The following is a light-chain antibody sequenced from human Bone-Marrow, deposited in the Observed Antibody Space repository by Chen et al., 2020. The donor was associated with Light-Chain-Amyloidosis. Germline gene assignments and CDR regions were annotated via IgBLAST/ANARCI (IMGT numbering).Light chain of an antibody. CDR1: DLPTKY. J-gene: IGLJ2*01. V-gene: IGLV3-25*03. CDR3: QSADSSGTYEVI. Sequence: SYELTQPPSVSVSPGQTARFTCSGDDLPTKYAYWYQQKPGLDPLLVVHRDTERPSGIAERFSGSSSGTTGTLTISGVQAEDEADYHCQSADSSGTYEVIFGGVTKLTVL. CDR2: RDT.